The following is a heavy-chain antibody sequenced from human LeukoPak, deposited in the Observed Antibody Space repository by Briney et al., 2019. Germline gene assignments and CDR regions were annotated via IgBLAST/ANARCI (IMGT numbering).Heavy chain of an antibody. CDR1: GFTFSSYS. CDR3: ARVRPGLFLDY. J-gene: IGHJ4*02. D-gene: IGHD3-22*01. CDR2: ISSSSSSI. Sequence: GGSLRLSCAASGFTFSSYSVNWVRQAPGKGLEWVSSISSSSSSISYADSVKGRFTISRDNAKNPLYLQMNSLRDEDTAVYYCARVRPGLFLDYWGQGTLVTVSS. V-gene: IGHV3-48*02.